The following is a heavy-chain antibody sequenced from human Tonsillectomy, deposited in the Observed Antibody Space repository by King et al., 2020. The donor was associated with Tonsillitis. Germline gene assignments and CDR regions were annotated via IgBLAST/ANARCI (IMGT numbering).Heavy chain of an antibody. CDR1: GFTFDDYA. J-gene: IGHJ6*03. V-gene: IGHV3-9*01. Sequence: QLVQSGGGLVQPGRSLRLSCAASGFTFDDYAMHWVRQAPGKGLEWVSGINLNSGSIGYADSVKGRFTISRDNAKNSLYLQMNSLRAEDTAFYYCAKDITSYHYYYMDVWGKGTTVTVSS. D-gene: IGHD2-2*01. CDR3: AKDITSYHYYYMDV. CDR2: INLNSGSI.